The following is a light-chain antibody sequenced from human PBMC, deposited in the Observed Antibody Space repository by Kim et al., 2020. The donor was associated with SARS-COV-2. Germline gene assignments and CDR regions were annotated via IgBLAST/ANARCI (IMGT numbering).Light chain of an antibody. CDR3: QSYDSSLSGAV. CDR2: GNS. J-gene: IGLJ7*01. CDR1: SSNIGAGYD. Sequence: QRLTISCRGSSSNIGAGYDVHWYQQLPGTAPKLLIYGNSNRPSGVPDRFSGSKSGTSASLAITGLQAEDEADYYCQSYDSSLSGAVFGGGTQLTVL. V-gene: IGLV1-40*01.